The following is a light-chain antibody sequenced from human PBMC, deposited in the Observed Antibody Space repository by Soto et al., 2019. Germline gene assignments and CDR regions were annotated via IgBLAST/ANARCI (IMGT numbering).Light chain of an antibody. CDR2: AAS. Sequence: DIQVTQSPSSLSASVGDRVTITCRASQFIDDFLNWFQQRPGKAPKLLIYAASSLQSGVPSRFSGSASGTDFTLTITNLQPEDFATSYCQHSYVTPWTFGQGTKVEIK. J-gene: IGKJ1*01. CDR3: QHSYVTPWT. CDR1: QFIDDF. V-gene: IGKV1-39*01.